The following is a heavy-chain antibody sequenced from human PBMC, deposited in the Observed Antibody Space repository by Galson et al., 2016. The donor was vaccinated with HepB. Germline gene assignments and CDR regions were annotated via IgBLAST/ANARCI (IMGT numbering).Heavy chain of an antibody. J-gene: IGHJ1*01. D-gene: IGHD3-3*01. Sequence: SETLSLTCTVSGGSITTYYWGWVRQPPGKGLEYLGNVHDGGSPNYNPALESRLTVSMDTSKNEFFLKLASVTAADTGLYYCVRHQFGVGADRWGRGTLVTASS. CDR1: GGSITTYY. CDR3: VRHQFGVGADR. V-gene: IGHV4-59*08. CDR2: VHDGGSP.